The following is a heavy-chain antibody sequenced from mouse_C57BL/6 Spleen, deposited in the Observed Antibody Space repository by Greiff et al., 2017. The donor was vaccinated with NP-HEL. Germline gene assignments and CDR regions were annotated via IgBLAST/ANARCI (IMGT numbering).Heavy chain of an antibody. CDR2: IYPGDGDT. J-gene: IGHJ1*03. D-gene: IGHD1-1*01. V-gene: IGHV1-80*01. CDR1: GYAFSSYW. Sequence: QVQLQQSGAELVKPGASVKISCKASGYAFSSYWMNWVKQRPGKGLEWIGQIYPGDGDTNYNGKFKGKATLTADKSSSTAYMQLSSLTSEDSAVYCCARYPTTVEEYFDVWGTGTTVTVSS. CDR3: ARYPTTVEEYFDV.